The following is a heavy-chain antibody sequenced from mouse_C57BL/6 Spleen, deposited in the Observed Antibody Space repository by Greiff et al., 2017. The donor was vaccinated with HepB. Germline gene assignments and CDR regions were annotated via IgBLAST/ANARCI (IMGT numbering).Heavy chain of an antibody. V-gene: IGHV1-15*01. CDR3: TRGHYYGSSYHDY. Sequence: QVQLQQSGAELVRPGASVTLSCKASGYTFTDYEMHWVKQTPVHGLEWIGAIDPETGGTAYNQKFKGKAILTADKSSSTAYMELRSLTSEDSAVYYCTRGHYYGSSYHDYWGQGTTLTVSS. J-gene: IGHJ2*01. CDR2: IDPETGGT. D-gene: IGHD1-1*01. CDR1: GYTFTDYE.